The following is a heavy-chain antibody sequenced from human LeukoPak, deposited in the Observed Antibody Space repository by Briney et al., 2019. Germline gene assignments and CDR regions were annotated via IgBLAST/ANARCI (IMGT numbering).Heavy chain of an antibody. Sequence: GGSLRLSCAASGFTFSSYWMHWVRHAPGKGLVWVSRINSDGSSTSYADSVKGRFTISRDNAKNTLYLQMYSLRAEDTAVYYCTRSYYYDSSAYPSGPDYWGQGTLVTVSS. D-gene: IGHD3-22*01. CDR1: GFTFSSYW. V-gene: IGHV3-74*01. CDR3: TRSYYYDSSAYPSGPDY. J-gene: IGHJ4*02. CDR2: INSDGSST.